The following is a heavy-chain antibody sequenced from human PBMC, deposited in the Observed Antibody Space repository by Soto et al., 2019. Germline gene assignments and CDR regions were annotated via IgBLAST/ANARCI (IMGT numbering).Heavy chain of an antibody. CDR2: IIPIFGTA. D-gene: IGHD6-13*01. J-gene: IGHJ5*02. CDR3: AYSSSWYNWFDP. Sequence: SVKVSCKASGGTFSSYAISWVRQAPGQGLEWMGGIIPIFGTANYAQKFQGRVTITADESTGTAYMELSSLRSEDTAVYYCAYSSSWYNWFDPWGQGTLVTVSS. CDR1: GGTFSSYA. V-gene: IGHV1-69*13.